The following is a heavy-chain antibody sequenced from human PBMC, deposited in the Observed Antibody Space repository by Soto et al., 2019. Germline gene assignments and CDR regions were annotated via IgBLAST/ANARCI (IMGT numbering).Heavy chain of an antibody. CDR3: ARVHIVVVTATPSNWFDP. CDR1: GYTFTSYY. Sequence: ASVKVSCKASGYTFTSYYMHWVRQAPGQGLEWMGIINPSGGSTSYAQKFQGRVTMTRDKSKNQFSLKLSSVTAADTAVYYCARVHIVVVTATPSNWFDPWGQGTLVTVSS. V-gene: IGHV1-46*01. CDR2: INPSGGST. J-gene: IGHJ5*02. D-gene: IGHD2-21*02.